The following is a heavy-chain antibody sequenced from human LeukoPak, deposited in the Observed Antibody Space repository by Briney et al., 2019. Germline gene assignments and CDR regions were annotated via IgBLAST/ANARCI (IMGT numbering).Heavy chain of an antibody. CDR3: ARQAVIIPTGMEGPWFDP. Sequence: PSETLSLTCTVSGVSIKNYYWSWIRQPPGKGLEWIVNIYYAGSSNYNPSLKSRVSVSIDASKNHLSLKLTSVTAADTAIYYCARQAVIIPTGMEGPWFDPWGQGTLVAVSS. J-gene: IGHJ5*02. D-gene: IGHD2/OR15-2a*01. CDR1: GVSIKNYY. CDR2: IYYAGSS. V-gene: IGHV4-59*08.